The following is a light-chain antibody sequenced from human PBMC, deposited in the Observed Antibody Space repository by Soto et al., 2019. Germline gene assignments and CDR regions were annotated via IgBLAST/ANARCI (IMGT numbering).Light chain of an antibody. J-gene: IGKJ1*01. CDR2: WAS. Sequence: DIVMTQSPDSLAVSLGERATINCKSSQSVLYSSNNKNYLAWYQQKPGQPPKLLIYWASTRESGVPDRFSGSGSGTDFTLTISSLQDEDVAVYYCQQCYSTQWTLGQGTKVDIK. CDR1: QSVLYSSNNKNY. CDR3: QQCYSTQWT. V-gene: IGKV4-1*01.